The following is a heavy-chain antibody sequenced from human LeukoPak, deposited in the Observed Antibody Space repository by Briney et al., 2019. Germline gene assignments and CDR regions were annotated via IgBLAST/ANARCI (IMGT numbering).Heavy chain of an antibody. D-gene: IGHD3-16*01. V-gene: IGHV4-59*02. Sequence: SETLSLTCTVSDGSVTRNYWSWLRQPPGKGLEWIGYIYYSGSTNYSPSLKSRVTMSVDPSKNQFSLNLNSVTAADTAVYYCAPIVTGGASFDSWVQGTLVTVSS. CDR3: APIVTGGASFDS. CDR2: IYYSGST. CDR1: DGSVTRNY. J-gene: IGHJ4*02.